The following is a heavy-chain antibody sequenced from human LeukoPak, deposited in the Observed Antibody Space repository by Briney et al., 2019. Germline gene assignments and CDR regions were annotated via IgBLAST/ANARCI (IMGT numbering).Heavy chain of an antibody. D-gene: IGHD3-10*01. V-gene: IGHV3-48*04. CDR1: GFTFSSYS. CDR3: ARLSSFGAFDI. Sequence: GGSLRLSCAASGFTFSSYSMNWVRQAPGKGLEWVSYISSSGYTISYADSVKGRFTISRDNAKNSLYLQMNSLRADDTAVYYCARLSSFGAFDIWGQGTMVTVSS. J-gene: IGHJ3*02. CDR2: ISSSGYTI.